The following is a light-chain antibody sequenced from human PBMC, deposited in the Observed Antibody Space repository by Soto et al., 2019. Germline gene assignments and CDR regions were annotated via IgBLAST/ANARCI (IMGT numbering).Light chain of an antibody. CDR1: SGDVGSYDL. J-gene: IGLJ2*01. CDR3: SSYAGTSTPVV. CDR2: EGD. V-gene: IGLV2-23*01. Sequence: QSALTQPASVSGSPGQSITISCTGTSGDVGSYDLVSWYQQHPGKAPKLMIYEGDKRPSGVSNRFSGSKSGNTASLTISGLQAADEADYYCSSYAGTSTPVVFGGGTQLTVL.